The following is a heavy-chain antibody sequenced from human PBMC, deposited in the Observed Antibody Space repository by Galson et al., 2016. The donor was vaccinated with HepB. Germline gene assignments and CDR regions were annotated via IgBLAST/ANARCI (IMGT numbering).Heavy chain of an antibody. CDR1: GATFSGYY. J-gene: IGHJ4*02. D-gene: IGHD2-21*01. CDR3: ARDAFCVDGNCRIGAFFDY. Sequence: SETLSLTCGVTGATFSGYYWTWLRQTPGKGLEWLGNLDDRGSPFYNPSVENRITISGDTSKIQFSLNLKSVTAADTGVYYCARDAFCVDGNCRIGAFFDYWGQGTLVTVSS. V-gene: IGHV4-34*01. CDR2: LDDRGSP.